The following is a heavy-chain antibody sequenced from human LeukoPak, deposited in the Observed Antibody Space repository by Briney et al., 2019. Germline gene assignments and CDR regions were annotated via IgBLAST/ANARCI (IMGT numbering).Heavy chain of an antibody. Sequence: GGSLRLSCAASGFTFSDYYMSWIRQAPGKGLEWVAYITSSGDDIYYADSVKGRFTIPRDNAKNALFLRMSSLGVEDTATYYCASDIVATSGDFWGQGTLVSVSS. D-gene: IGHD5-12*01. V-gene: IGHV3-11*01. CDR2: ITSSGDDI. CDR3: ASDIVATSGDF. J-gene: IGHJ4*02. CDR1: GFTFSDYY.